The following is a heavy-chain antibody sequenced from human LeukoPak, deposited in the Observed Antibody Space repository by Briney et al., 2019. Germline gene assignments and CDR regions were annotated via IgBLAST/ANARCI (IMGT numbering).Heavy chain of an antibody. V-gene: IGHV3-30*18. CDR1: GFTFSSYG. CDR2: ISSDGSDK. CDR3: AYDSSGYYYTPGDY. Sequence: GGSLRLSCAASGFTFSSYGMHWVRQAPGKGLDLVAVISSDGSDKNYEDYVKGRFTISRDNSKNTLYLQMNSLRAEDTAVDYCAYDSSGYYYTPGDYWGQGTVVSVSS. J-gene: IGHJ4*02. D-gene: IGHD3-22*01.